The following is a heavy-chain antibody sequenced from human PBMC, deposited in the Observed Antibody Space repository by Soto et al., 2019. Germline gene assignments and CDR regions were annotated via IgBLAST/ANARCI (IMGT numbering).Heavy chain of an antibody. CDR1: GFTFSSYA. J-gene: IGHJ6*02. CDR2: ISGSGGST. CDR3: AKDHHALWFGANYYYYYGMDV. V-gene: IGHV3-23*01. Sequence: LRLSCAASGFTFSSYAMSWVRQAPGKGLEWVSAISGSGGSTYYADSVKGRFTISRDNSKNTLYLQMNSLRAEDTAVYYCAKDHHALWFGANYYYYYGMDVWGQGTTVTVSS. D-gene: IGHD3-10*01.